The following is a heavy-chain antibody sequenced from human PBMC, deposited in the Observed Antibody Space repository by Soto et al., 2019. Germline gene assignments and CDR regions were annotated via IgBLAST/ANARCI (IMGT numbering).Heavy chain of an antibody. Sequence: EGSLRLSCAASGFTFSSYSMNWVRQAPGKGLEWVSSISSSSSYIYYADSVKGRFTISRDNAKNSLYLQTNSLRAEDTAVYYCARGCSGGSCYPWYYYYMDVWGKGT. J-gene: IGHJ6*03. CDR2: ISSSSSYI. V-gene: IGHV3-21*01. CDR3: ARGCSGGSCYPWYYYYMDV. D-gene: IGHD2-15*01. CDR1: GFTFSSYS.